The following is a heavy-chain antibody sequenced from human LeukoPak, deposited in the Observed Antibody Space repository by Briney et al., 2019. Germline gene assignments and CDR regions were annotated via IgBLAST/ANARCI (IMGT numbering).Heavy chain of an antibody. V-gene: IGHV4-34*01. CDR1: GGSFSGYY. J-gene: IGHJ4*02. Sequence: SETLSLTCAVYGGSFSGYYWSWIRQPPGKGLEWIGEINHSGSTNYNPSLKSRVTISVDTSKNQFSLKLSSVTAADTAVYYCARESERSWLFKRAPFDYWGQGTLVTVSS. CDR3: ARESERSWLFKRAPFDY. CDR2: INHSGST. D-gene: IGHD3-22*01.